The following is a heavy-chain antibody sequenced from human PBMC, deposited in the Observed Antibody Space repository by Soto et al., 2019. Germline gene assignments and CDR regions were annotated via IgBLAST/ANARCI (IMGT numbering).Heavy chain of an antibody. CDR3: ARVCGDCSGGSCYLCC. Sequence: GASVKVSCKASGGTLSSYTISWVRQAPGEGLEWMGRIIPILGIANYAQKFQGRVTITADKSTSTAYMELSSLRCEDTAVYYCARVCGDCSGGSCYLCCWAQGTRITVSS. V-gene: IGHV1-69*02. D-gene: IGHD2-15*01. CDR1: GGTLSSYT. J-gene: IGHJ1*01. CDR2: IIPILGIA.